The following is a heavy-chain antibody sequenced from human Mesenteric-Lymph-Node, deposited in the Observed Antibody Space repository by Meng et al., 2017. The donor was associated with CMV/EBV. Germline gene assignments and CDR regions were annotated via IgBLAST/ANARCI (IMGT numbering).Heavy chain of an antibody. J-gene: IGHJ4*02. CDR2: INHSGST. CDR1: GGSFSGYY. V-gene: IGHV4-34*01. CDR3: ARLWSSGWYSRFDY. D-gene: IGHD6-19*01. Sequence: SETLSLTCAVYGGSFSGYYWSWIRKRPGKGQGWMWEINHSGSTNYNPSLKSRVTISVDTSKNKYSLKLSSVTAADTAVYYCARLWSSGWYSRFDYWGQGTLVTVSS.